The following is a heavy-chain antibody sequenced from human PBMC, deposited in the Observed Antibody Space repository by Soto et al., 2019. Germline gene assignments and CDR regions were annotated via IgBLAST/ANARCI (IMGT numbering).Heavy chain of an antibody. J-gene: IGHJ4*02. CDR3: ARGRKGFSSSCYVD. Sequence: PSETLSLTCAVYGGSFSGYYWTWIRQPPEKGLEWIGEINDSGGTDYNPSLKSRVTISLDTSKNQLSLKLSSVTAADTAVYYCARGRKGFSSSCYVDWGQGTLVTGSS. CDR2: INDSGGT. CDR1: GGSFSGYY. D-gene: IGHD6-13*01. V-gene: IGHV4-34*01.